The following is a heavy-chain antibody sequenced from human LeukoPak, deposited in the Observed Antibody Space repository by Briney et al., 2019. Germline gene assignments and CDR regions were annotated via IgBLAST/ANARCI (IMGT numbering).Heavy chain of an antibody. V-gene: IGHV1-69*13. CDR3: ARGYSYGYPHGGFDP. CDR1: GYTFTSYG. Sequence: SVKVSCTASGYTFTSYGISWVRQAPGQGLEWMGGIIPIFGTANYAQKFQGRVTITADESTSTAYMELSSLRSEDTAVYYCARGYSYGYPHGGFDPWGQGTLVTVSS. D-gene: IGHD5-18*01. J-gene: IGHJ5*02. CDR2: IIPIFGTA.